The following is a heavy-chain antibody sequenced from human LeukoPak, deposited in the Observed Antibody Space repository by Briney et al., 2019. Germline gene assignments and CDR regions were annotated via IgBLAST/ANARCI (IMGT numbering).Heavy chain of an antibody. V-gene: IGHV5-51*01. Sequence: GESLKISCEASGYSFTSYWLAWVRQVPGRGLEWMGTIYCGDSDTRYSPSFQGQVTISVDRSIITAYLQWSSLKASDTAMYYCAGRGIVAAGDTFDIWGQGTMVTVSS. CDR1: GYSFTSYW. D-gene: IGHD6-13*01. J-gene: IGHJ3*02. CDR3: AGRGIVAAGDTFDI. CDR2: IYCGDSDT.